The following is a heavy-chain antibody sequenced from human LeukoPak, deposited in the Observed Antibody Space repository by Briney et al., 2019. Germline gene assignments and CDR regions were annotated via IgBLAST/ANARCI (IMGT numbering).Heavy chain of an antibody. CDR1: GFTFSSYS. CDR2: ISSSSSYI. D-gene: IGHD2-2*01. J-gene: IGHJ6*03. V-gene: IGHV3-21*01. CDR3: ARGGVVPAAIHYYYYYMDV. Sequence: PGGSLRLSCAASGFTFSSYSMNWVRQAPGKGLEWVSSISSSSSYIYYADSVKGRFTISRDNAKNSLYLQMNSLRAEDTAVYYCARGGVVPAAIHYYYYYMDVWGKGTTVTVSS.